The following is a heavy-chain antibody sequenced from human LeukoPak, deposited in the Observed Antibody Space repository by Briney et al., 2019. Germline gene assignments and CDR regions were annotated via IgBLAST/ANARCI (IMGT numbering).Heavy chain of an antibody. V-gene: IGHV3-74*01. CDR2: IDPDGSTT. D-gene: IGHD5-24*01. CDR1: GFPFSRDS. J-gene: IGHJ4*02. CDR3: ASDVAYKFDY. Sequence: GGSPRLSCAASGFPFSRDSMHWVRQSPGKGLVWLSRIDPDGSTTNYADSVKGRFTIARDNAKNTLYLQMNSLRDEDTAVYYCASDVAYKFDYWGQGTLVTISS.